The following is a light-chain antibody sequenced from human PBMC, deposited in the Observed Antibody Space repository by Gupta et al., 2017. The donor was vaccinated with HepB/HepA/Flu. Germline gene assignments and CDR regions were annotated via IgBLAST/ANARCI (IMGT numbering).Light chain of an antibody. CDR1: SSDVGGYKY. Sequence: QSALTQPASVSGSPGQSITISCTGTSSDVGGYKYVSWYQQHPGKAPKLIIYDVSYRPSVVSNRFSGSKSGNTASLTISGLQAEDEAVYSCTSYTISSTQVFGGGTKLTVL. CDR3: TSYTISSTQV. CDR2: DVS. V-gene: IGLV2-14*01. J-gene: IGLJ3*02.